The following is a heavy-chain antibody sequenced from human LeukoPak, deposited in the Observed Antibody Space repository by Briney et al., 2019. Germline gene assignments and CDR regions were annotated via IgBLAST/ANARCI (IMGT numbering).Heavy chain of an antibody. J-gene: IGHJ4*02. V-gene: IGHV4-39*01. Sequence: SDTLSLPCTVSGGSISSSSYYWGWIRQPPGKGLEWIWSIYYSGSTYYNPSLKRRVTISVDTSKNKFSLKLSSVTAADTAVYYCARLGSTMVRGALFDYWGQGTLVTVSS. CDR2: IYYSGST. CDR1: GGSISSSSYY. CDR3: ARLGSTMVRGALFDY. D-gene: IGHD3-10*01.